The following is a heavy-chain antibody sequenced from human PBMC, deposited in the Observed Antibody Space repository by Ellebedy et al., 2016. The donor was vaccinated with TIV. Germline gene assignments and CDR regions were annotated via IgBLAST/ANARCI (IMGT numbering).Heavy chain of an antibody. D-gene: IGHD1-26*01. CDR1: GYKFTDYG. CDR2: VSAYNGDT. V-gene: IGHV1-18*01. Sequence: ASVKVSCXTSGYKFTDYGITWVRQAPGQGLVWMGWVSAYNGDTNSAQKVQDRLTVTTDTSTSTAYMELGSLTSDDTAVYFCARVRWELLGGINYYYFGLDVWGQGTTVTVSS. J-gene: IGHJ6*02. CDR3: ARVRWELLGGINYYYFGLDV.